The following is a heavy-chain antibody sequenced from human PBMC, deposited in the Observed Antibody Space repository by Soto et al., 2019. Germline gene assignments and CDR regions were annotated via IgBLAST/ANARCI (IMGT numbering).Heavy chain of an antibody. D-gene: IGHD2-2*01. Sequence: PGGSLRLSCAASGFTVSSNYMSWVRQAPGKGLEWVSVIYSGGSTYYADSVKGRFTISRDNSKNTLYLQMNSLRAEDTAVYYCARSSHNIVLVPAAEYYGMDVWGQGTTVTVSS. V-gene: IGHV3-66*01. CDR1: GFTVSSNY. CDR2: IYSGGST. CDR3: ARSSHNIVLVPAAEYYGMDV. J-gene: IGHJ6*02.